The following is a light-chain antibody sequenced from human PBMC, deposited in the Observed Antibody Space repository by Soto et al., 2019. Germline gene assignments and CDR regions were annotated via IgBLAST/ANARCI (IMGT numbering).Light chain of an antibody. CDR3: TSLTSSSTWA. CDR1: SSDVGGYNY. CDR2: EAS. J-gene: IGLJ3*02. V-gene: IGLV2-14*03. Sequence: QSALTQPASVSGSPGQSITISCTGTSSDVGGYNYVSWFQQHPGKVPKLKIYEASKRPSGVSNCFSGSKSGYTASLTISELQAKDEADYYCTSLTSSSTWAFGGGTKLTV.